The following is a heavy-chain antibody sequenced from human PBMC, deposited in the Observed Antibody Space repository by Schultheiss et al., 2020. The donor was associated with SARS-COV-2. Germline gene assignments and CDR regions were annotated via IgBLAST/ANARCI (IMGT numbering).Heavy chain of an antibody. D-gene: IGHD6-13*01. V-gene: IGHV4-34*01. Sequence: SETLSLTCTVSGGSISPYYWSWIRQPPGKGLEWIGEINHSGSTNYNPSLKSRVTISVDTSKNQFSLKLSSVTAADTAVYYCARDRGGGSSWYGSWFDPWGQGTLVTVSS. CDR1: GGSISPYY. J-gene: IGHJ5*02. CDR2: INHSGST. CDR3: ARDRGGGSSWYGSWFDP.